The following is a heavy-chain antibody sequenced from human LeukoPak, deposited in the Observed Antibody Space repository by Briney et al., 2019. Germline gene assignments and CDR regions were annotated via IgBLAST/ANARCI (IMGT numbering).Heavy chain of an antibody. V-gene: IGHV1-46*01. CDR2: INPSGGST. D-gene: IGHD6-13*01. CDR1: GYTFTSYY. Sequence: GASVKVSCKASGYTFTSYYMHWVRQAPGQGLEWMGIINPSGGSTSYAQKFQGRVTMTRDTSTSTVYMELSSLRSEDTAVYYCARSHPFYFSPIAAAGTGDVFDIWGQGTMVTVSS. CDR3: ARSHPFYFSPIAAAGTGDVFDI. J-gene: IGHJ3*02.